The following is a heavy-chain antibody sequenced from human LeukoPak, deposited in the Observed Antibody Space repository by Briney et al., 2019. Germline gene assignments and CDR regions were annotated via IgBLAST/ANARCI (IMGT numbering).Heavy chain of an antibody. D-gene: IGHD3-22*01. V-gene: IGHV4-59*12. CDR3: ARDLINYYDSNWFDP. CDR1: GGSISSYY. Sequence: SETLSLTCTVSGGSISSYYWSWIRQPPGKGLEWIGYIYYSGSTNYNPSLKSRVTISVDTSKNQFSLKLSSVTAADTAVYYCARDLINYYDSNWFDPWGQGTLVTVSS. CDR2: IYYSGST. J-gene: IGHJ5*02.